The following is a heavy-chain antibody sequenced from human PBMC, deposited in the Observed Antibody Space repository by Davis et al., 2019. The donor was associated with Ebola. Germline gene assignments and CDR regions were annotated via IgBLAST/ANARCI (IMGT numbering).Heavy chain of an antibody. D-gene: IGHD5-18*01. CDR2: IYYSGST. CDR1: GGYISSYY. Sequence: MPSETLSLTCTVSGGYISSYYWSWIRQPPGKGLEWIGYIYYSGSTYYNPSLKSRVTISVDTSKNQFSLKLSSVTAADTAVYYCARHGYTYGYVLYWGQGTLVTVSS. V-gene: IGHV4-59*08. J-gene: IGHJ4*02. CDR3: ARHGYTYGYVLY.